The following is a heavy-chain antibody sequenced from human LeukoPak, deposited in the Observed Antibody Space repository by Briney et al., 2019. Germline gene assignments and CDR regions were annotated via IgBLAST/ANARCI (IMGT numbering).Heavy chain of an antibody. CDR1: GGSRRSGDYF. D-gene: IGHD4-23*01. V-gene: IGHV4-30-4*01. Sequence: KPSQTLSLTCAVSGGSRRSGDYFWSWIRQPPGKGLEWVGHIHYSGNTYYNPSLKSRVSISVDTSKNQFSLKLSSVTAAETAVYYCGRENNDYGGKKAFDYWGQGTLVTVSS. CDR3: GRENNDYGGKKAFDY. J-gene: IGHJ4*01. CDR2: IHYSGNT.